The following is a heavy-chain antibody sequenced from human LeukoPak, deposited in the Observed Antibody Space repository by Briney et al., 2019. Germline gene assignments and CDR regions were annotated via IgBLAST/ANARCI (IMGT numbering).Heavy chain of an antibody. Sequence: WVAXISYDGGNKYYADSLKGRFTISRDNSKSTLYVQMNSLRAEDTAVYYCATVVAARQGTIDPWGQGTLVTISS. CDR3: ATVVAARQGTIDP. V-gene: IGHV3-30*07. D-gene: IGHD6-6*01. J-gene: IGHJ5*02. CDR2: ISYDGGNK.